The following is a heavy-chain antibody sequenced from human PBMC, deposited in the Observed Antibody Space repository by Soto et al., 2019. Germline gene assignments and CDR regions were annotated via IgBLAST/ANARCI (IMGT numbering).Heavy chain of an antibody. CDR2: ISAYNGNT. J-gene: IGHJ4*02. CDR1: GYTFTSYG. D-gene: IGHD2-2*02. V-gene: IGHV1-18*01. CDR3: ATGARDYTVFDY. Sequence: ASVKVSCKASGYTFTSYGISWVRQAPGQGLEWMGWISAYNGNTNYVQKLQGRVTMTTDTSTSTAYMELRSLRSDDTAVYYCATGARDYTVFDYWGQGTLVTVSS.